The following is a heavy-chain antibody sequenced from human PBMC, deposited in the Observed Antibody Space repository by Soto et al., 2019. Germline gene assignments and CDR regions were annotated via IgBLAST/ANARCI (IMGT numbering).Heavy chain of an antibody. CDR3: ARHRLRGGWFDP. CDR1: GGSISSYY. CDR2: IYYSGST. Sequence: QVQLQESGPGLVKPSETLSLTCTVSGGSISSYYWSWIRQPPGKGLEWIGYIYYSGSTNYNPSLKSRVTISVDTSKNQFSLKLSSVTAADTAVYYCARHRLRGGWFDPWGQGTLVTVSS. J-gene: IGHJ5*02. V-gene: IGHV4-59*08. D-gene: IGHD4-17*01.